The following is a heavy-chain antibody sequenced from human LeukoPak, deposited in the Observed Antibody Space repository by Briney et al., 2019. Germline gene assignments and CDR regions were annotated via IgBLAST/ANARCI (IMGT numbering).Heavy chain of an antibody. CDR2: IIPIFGTA. D-gene: IGHD3-22*01. CDR3: ARSTMIANNYFDY. V-gene: IGHV1-69*13. J-gene: IGHJ4*02. Sequence: ASVKVSCKASGGTFSSYAISWVRQAPGQGLEWMGGIIPIFGTANYAQKFQGRVTITADESTSTAYMELSSLKSEDTAVYYCARSTMIANNYFDYWGQGTLVTVSS. CDR1: GGTFSSYA.